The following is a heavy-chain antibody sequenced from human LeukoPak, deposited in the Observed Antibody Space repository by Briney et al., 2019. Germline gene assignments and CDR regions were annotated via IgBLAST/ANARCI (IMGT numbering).Heavy chain of an antibody. D-gene: IGHD3-10*01. CDR1: GFTFSDYG. V-gene: IGHV3-30*03. Sequence: PGGSLRLSCAASGFTFSDYGMHWVRQAPGKGLEWVAVISYDGSNKYYADSVKGRFTISRDNSKNTLYLQMNSLRAEDTAVYYCARGHRNTMVRGVIRYYYMDVWGKGTTVTISS. CDR2: ISYDGSNK. J-gene: IGHJ6*03. CDR3: ARGHRNTMVRGVIRYYYMDV.